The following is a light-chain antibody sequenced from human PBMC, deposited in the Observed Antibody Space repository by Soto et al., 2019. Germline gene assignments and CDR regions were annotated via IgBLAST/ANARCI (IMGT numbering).Light chain of an antibody. V-gene: IGLV1-40*01. Sequence: QSVLTQPPSVSGAPGQRVTISCTGSGSNIGAGYDVHWYQQLPGTAPKLLIYGNSNRPSGVPDRFSGSKSGTSASLAITGLQAEDEADYYCQSYDNRLSAWGVFGGGTQLTVL. CDR3: QSYDNRLSAWGV. J-gene: IGLJ3*02. CDR2: GNS. CDR1: GSNIGAGYD.